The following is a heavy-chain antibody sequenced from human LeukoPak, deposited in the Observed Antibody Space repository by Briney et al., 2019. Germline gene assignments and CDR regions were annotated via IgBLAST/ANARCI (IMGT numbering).Heavy chain of an antibody. V-gene: IGHV4-31*03. CDR2: IYYSGST. CDR1: GGSISSGGYY. D-gene: IGHD6-13*01. Sequence: SETLSLTCTVSGGSISSGGYYWSWIRQHPGKGLEWIGYIYYSGSTYYNPSLKSRVTISVDTSKNQFSLKLSSVTAADTAVYYCARVSIAAAGTISLYYYYGMDVWGLGTTVTVSS. CDR3: ARVSIAAAGTISLYYYYGMDV. J-gene: IGHJ6*02.